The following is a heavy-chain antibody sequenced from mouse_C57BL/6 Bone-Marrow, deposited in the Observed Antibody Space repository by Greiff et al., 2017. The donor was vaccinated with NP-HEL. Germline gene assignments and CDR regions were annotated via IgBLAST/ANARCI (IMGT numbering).Heavy chain of an antibody. CDR3: ARIYYYGSSYPRYWYFDV. V-gene: IGHV5-4*03. Sequence: EVKLVESGGGLVKPGGSLKLSCAASGFTFSSYAMSWVRQTPEKRLEWVATISDGGSYTYYPDNVKGRFTISRDNAKNNLYLQMSHLKSEDTAMYYCARIYYYGSSYPRYWYFDVWGTGTTVTVSS. J-gene: IGHJ1*03. D-gene: IGHD1-1*01. CDR2: ISDGGSYT. CDR1: GFTFSSYA.